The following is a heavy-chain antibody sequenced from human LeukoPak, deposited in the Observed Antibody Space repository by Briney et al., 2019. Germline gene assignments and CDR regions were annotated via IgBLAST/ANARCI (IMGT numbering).Heavy chain of an antibody. Sequence: GGSLRLSCAASGFTFSSYGMHWVRQAPGKGLEWVAVIWYDGSNKYYADSVRGRFTISRDNSKNTLYLQMNSLRAEDTAVYYCAREEYSSSSRAFDIWGQGTTVTVSS. CDR2: IWYDGSNK. CDR3: AREEYSSSSRAFDI. J-gene: IGHJ3*02. CDR1: GFTFSSYG. D-gene: IGHD6-6*01. V-gene: IGHV3-33*01.